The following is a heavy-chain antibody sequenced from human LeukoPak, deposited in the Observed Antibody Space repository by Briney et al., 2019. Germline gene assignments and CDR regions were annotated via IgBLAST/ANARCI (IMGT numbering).Heavy chain of an antibody. CDR2: IKQDGSEK. V-gene: IGHV3-7*01. Sequence: GGSLRLSCAVSGFTFSSYWMSWVRQAPGKGLEWVANIKQDGSEKYYVDSVRGRFTISRDNAKSSLYLQMNSLRAEDTAVYYCARDPSTVTTGYYWGQGTLVTVFS. CDR1: GFTFSSYW. D-gene: IGHD4-17*01. J-gene: IGHJ4*02. CDR3: ARDPSTVTTGYY.